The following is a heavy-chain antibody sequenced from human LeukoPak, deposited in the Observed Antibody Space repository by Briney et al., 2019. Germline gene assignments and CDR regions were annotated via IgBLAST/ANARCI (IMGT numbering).Heavy chain of an antibody. CDR2: INPNSGGT. D-gene: IGHD3-22*01. V-gene: IGHV1-2*02. CDR1: GYTFTGYY. Sequence: ASVPVSCMASGYTFTGYYMHWVRQAPGQGLEWMGWINPNSGGTNYAQKFQGRVTMTRDTSISTAYMELSRLRSDDTAAYYCARDPGYYDSSGYDYWGQGTLVTVSS. CDR3: ARDPGYYDSSGYDY. J-gene: IGHJ4*02.